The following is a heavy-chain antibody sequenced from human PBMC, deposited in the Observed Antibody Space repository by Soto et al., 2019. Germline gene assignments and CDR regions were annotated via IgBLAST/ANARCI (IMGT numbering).Heavy chain of an antibody. CDR3: ARGLGIAAAGTFDY. CDR1: GGSFSGYY. V-gene: IGHV4-34*01. D-gene: IGHD6-13*01. Sequence: SETLSLTCAVYGGSFSGYYWSWIRQPPGKGLEWIGEINHSGSTNYNPSLKSRVTISVDTSKNQFSLKLSSVTAADTAVYYCARGLGIAAAGTFDYWGQGTLVTVSS. CDR2: INHSGST. J-gene: IGHJ4*02.